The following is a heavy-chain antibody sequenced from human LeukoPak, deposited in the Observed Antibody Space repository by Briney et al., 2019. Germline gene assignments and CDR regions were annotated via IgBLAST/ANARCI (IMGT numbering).Heavy chain of an antibody. CDR3: ARDRLPDYDFWSGHLGYAFDI. D-gene: IGHD3-3*01. CDR1: GLTFSSYG. J-gene: IGHJ3*02. V-gene: IGHV3-33*01. CDR2: IWYDGSNK. Sequence: GGSLRLSCAASGLTFSSYGMHWVRLAPGKGLEWVAVIWYDGSNKYYADSVKGRFTISRDNSKNTLYLQMNSLRAEDTAVYYCARDRLPDYDFWSGHLGYAFDIWGQGTMVTVSS.